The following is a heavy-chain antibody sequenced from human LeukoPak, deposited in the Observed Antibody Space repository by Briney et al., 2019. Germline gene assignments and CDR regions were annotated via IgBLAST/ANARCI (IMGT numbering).Heavy chain of an antibody. V-gene: IGHV3-23*01. CDR1: GFTFSSYA. CDR3: AKAPYSSGWYAFDI. J-gene: IGHJ3*02. D-gene: IGHD6-19*01. CDR2: ITGSGDNT. Sequence: GGSLRLSCAASGFTFSSYAMNWVRQAPGKGLEWVSAITGSGDNTYYADSVKGRFTISRNTSKNTLYLQMNSLRAEDTAVYYCAKAPYSSGWYAFDIWGQGTMVTVSS.